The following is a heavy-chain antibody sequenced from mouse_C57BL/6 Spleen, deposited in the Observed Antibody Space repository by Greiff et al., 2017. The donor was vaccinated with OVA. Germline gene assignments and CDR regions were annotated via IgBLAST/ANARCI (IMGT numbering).Heavy chain of an antibody. Sequence: EVQLVESGPGLVKPSQSLSLTCSVTGYSITSGYYWNWIRQFPGNKLEWMGYISYDGSNNYNPSLKNRISITRDTSKNQFFLKLNSVTTEDTATYYCARASYYSNYVWYFDVWGTGTTVTVSS. CDR2: ISYDGSN. J-gene: IGHJ1*03. CDR1: GYSITSGYY. V-gene: IGHV3-6*01. CDR3: ARASYYSNYVWYFDV. D-gene: IGHD2-5*01.